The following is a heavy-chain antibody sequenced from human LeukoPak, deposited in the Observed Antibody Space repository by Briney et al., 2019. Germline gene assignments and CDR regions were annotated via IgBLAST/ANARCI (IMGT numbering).Heavy chain of an antibody. CDR1: GYTFTSYG. CDR3: ASSGTMVRDLYYYYYGMDV. CDR2: ISAYNGNT. D-gene: IGHD3-10*01. Sequence: GASVKVSCKASGYTFTSYGISWVRQAPGQGLEWMGWISAYNGNTNYAQKLQGRVTMTTDTSTSTAYMELRSLRSDDTAVYYCASSGTMVRDLYYYYYGMDVWGQGTTVTVSS. J-gene: IGHJ6*02. V-gene: IGHV1-18*01.